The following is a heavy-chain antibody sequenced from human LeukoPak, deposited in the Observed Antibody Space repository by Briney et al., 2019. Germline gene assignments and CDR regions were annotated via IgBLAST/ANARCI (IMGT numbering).Heavy chain of an antibody. Sequence: GGSLRLSCAASRFTFSSYSMNWVRQAPGKGLEWVSSISSSSSYIYYADSVKGRFTISRDNAKNSLYLQMNSLKPEDTAVYYCARVAEAAAFDSWGQGNLVTVSS. V-gene: IGHV3-21*06. D-gene: IGHD6-13*01. J-gene: IGHJ4*02. CDR1: RFTFSSYS. CDR2: ISSSSSYI. CDR3: ARVAEAAAFDS.